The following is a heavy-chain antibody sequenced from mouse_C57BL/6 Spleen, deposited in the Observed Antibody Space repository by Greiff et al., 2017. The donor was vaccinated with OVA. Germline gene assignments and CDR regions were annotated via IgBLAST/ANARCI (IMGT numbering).Heavy chain of an antibody. V-gene: IGHV5-16*01. CDR1: GFTFSDYY. CDR3: ARETPQSYFDY. Sequence: EVQLVESEGGLVQPGSSMKLSCTASGFTFSDYYMAWVRQVPEKGLEWVANINYDGSSTYYLDSLKSRFIISRDNAKNILYLQMSSLKSEDTATYYCARETPQSYFDYWGQGTTLTVSS. J-gene: IGHJ2*01. CDR2: INYDGSST.